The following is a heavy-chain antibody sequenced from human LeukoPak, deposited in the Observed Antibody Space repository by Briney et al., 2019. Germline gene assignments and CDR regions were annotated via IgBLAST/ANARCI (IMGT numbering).Heavy chain of an antibody. CDR3: ARDRYCSSTNCPYDY. J-gene: IGHJ4*02. D-gene: IGHD2-2*01. V-gene: IGHV3-23*01. CDR1: GFTFSSYA. CDR2: ISVSDDST. Sequence: GGSLRLSCAPSGFTFSSYAMSWVRQAPGKGLECVSGISVSDDSTYYGDSVKGRFTMSRDNSNNMLYLQMNSLRAEDTAVYYCARDRYCSSTNCPYDYWGQGTLVTVSP.